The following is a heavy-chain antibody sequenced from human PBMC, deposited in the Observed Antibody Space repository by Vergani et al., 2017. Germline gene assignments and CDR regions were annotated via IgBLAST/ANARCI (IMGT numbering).Heavy chain of an antibody. D-gene: IGHD3-22*01. V-gene: IGHV1-2*02. CDR3: ARVPNTGYDSSGYYFDY. Sequence: QVQLVQSGAEVKKPGASVKVSCKASGYTFTGYYMHWVRQAPGQGLEWMGWINPNSGGTNYAQKFQGRVTMTRDTSISTAYMERSRLRSDDPAVYYCARVPNTGYDSSGYYFDYWGQGTLVTVAS. J-gene: IGHJ4*02. CDR1: GYTFTGYY. CDR2: INPNSGGT.